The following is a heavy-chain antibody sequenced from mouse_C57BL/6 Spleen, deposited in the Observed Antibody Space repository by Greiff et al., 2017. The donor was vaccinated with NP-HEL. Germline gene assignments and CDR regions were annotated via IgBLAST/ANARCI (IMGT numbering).Heavy chain of an antibody. CDR1: GFSLTSYG. Sequence: QVQLKESGPGLVQPSQSLSITCTVSGFSLTSYGVHWVRQSPGKGLEWLGVIWSGGSTAYNAAFISRLSISKDNSKSQVFFKMNRLEADDTAIYYCARKDYDGFFDYWGQGTTLTVSS. CDR3: ARKDYDGFFDY. J-gene: IGHJ2*01. V-gene: IGHV2-2*01. D-gene: IGHD2-4*01. CDR2: IWSGGST.